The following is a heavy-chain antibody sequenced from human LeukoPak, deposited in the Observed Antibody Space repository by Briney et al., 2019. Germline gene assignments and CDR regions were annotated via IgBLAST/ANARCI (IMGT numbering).Heavy chain of an antibody. J-gene: IGHJ4*02. CDR2: IYYSGST. CDR1: GGSISSYY. V-gene: IGHV4-59*01. CDR3: ARYSSGWYDYFDY. D-gene: IGHD6-19*01. Sequence: PSETLSLTCTVSGGSISSYYWSWIRQPPGKGLEWIGYIYYSGSTNYNPSLKSRVIISVDTSKNQFSLKLSSVTAADTAVYYCARYSSGWYDYFDYWGQGTLVTVSS.